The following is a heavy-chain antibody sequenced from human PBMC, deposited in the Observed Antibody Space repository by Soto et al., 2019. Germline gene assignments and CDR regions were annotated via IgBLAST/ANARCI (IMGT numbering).Heavy chain of an antibody. CDR3: AKERTYYYGSGSYHHYGMDV. Sequence: EVQLLESGGGLVQPGGSLRLSCAASGFTFSSYAMSWVRQAPGKGLEWVSSIRGSGGSTQYADSVKGRFTISRDNSKNTLYLQMNSLRAEDTAVYYCAKERTYYYGSGSYHHYGMDVWGQGTKVTVSS. D-gene: IGHD3-10*01. J-gene: IGHJ6*02. V-gene: IGHV3-23*01. CDR1: GFTFSSYA. CDR2: IRGSGGST.